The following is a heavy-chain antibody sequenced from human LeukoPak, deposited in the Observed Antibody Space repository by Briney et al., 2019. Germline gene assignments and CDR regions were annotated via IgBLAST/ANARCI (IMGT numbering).Heavy chain of an antibody. CDR2: MNPNSGNT. CDR3: ARGPYCTNGVCYSVWYYYYGMDV. J-gene: IGHJ6*02. CDR1: GYTFTSYD. V-gene: IGHV1-8*01. Sequence: ASAKVSCKASGYTFTSYDINWVRQATGQGLEWMGWMNPNSGNTGYAQKFQGRVTMTRNTSISTAYMELSSLRSEDTAVYYCARGPYCTNGVCYSVWYYYYGMDVWGQGTTVTVSS. D-gene: IGHD2-8*01.